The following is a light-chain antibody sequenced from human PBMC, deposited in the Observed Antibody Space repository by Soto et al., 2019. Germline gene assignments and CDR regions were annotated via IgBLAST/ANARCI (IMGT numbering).Light chain of an antibody. J-gene: IGKJ4*01. V-gene: IGKV3-15*01. CDR2: GAS. Sequence: EIVMTQSPATLSVSPGDRVTLFCRASQSVNSRLAWYQQNPGQAPRLLIYGASTRATDIPARFSGSGSGTEFTLTISSLQSEDFGVYYCQQSNNWPLSFGGGTKVEIK. CDR3: QQSNNWPLS. CDR1: QSVNSR.